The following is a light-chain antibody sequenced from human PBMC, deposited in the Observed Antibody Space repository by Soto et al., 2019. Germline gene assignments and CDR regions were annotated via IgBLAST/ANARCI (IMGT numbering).Light chain of an antibody. CDR3: QQYSTYSSTT. V-gene: IGKV1-5*03. CDR1: QTISSW. CDR2: KAS. Sequence: RRTQKNYTLSGSVGDRVTIACRASQTISSWLAWYQQKPGKAPKILIYKASSLESGVPSRFSGSGSGTEFTLTISSLQPDEFATYYCQQYSTYSSTTFGLWALV. J-gene: IGKJ1*01.